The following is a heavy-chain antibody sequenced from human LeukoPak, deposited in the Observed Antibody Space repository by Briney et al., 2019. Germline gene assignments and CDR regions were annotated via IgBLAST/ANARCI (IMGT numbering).Heavy chain of an antibody. J-gene: IGHJ4*02. CDR2: ISYDGSNK. CDR3: ARVLRYFDWLSPGAN. D-gene: IGHD3-9*01. V-gene: IGHV3-30-3*01. Sequence: GGSLRLSCAASRFTVSSYAIHWVRQAPGKGLEWVAVISYDGSNKYYADSVKGRFTISRDNSKNTLYLQMNSLRAEDTAVYYCARVLRYFDWLSPGANWGQGTLVTVSS. CDR1: RFTVSSYA.